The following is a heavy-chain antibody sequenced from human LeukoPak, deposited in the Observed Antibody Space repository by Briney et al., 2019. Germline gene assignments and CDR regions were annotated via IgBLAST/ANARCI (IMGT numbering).Heavy chain of an antibody. CDR2: IYPGDSDT. J-gene: IGHJ6*02. D-gene: IGHD6-13*01. CDR3: ASIVVAAAGRGYYYYGMDV. CDR1: GYSFTSYW. V-gene: IGHV5-51*01. Sequence: GESLKISCKGSGYSFTSYWIGWVRQMPGKGLEWMGIIYPGDSDTRYSPSFQGQVTISADKSISTTYVQWSSLKASDTAMYYCASIVVAAAGRGYYYYGMDVWGQGTTVTVSS.